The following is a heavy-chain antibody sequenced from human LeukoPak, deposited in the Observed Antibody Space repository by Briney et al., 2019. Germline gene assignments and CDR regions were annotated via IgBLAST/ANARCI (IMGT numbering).Heavy chain of an antibody. Sequence: SVKVSCKASGGTFSSYAISWVRQAPGQGLEWMGGIIPIFGTANYARKLQGRVTITADESTSTAYMELSSLRSEDTAVYYCARGAYYDSSGWFDYWGQGTLVTVSS. J-gene: IGHJ4*02. V-gene: IGHV1-69*13. CDR2: IIPIFGTA. CDR3: ARGAYYDSSGWFDY. D-gene: IGHD3-22*01. CDR1: GGTFSSYA.